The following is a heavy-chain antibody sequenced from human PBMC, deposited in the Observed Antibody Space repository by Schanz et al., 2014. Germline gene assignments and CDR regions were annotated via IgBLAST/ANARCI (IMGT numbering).Heavy chain of an antibody. CDR1: GGSSSDCY. V-gene: IGHV4-34*01. J-gene: IGHJ4*02. Sequence: QVKLQQWGAGLLKASETLSLTCAVYGGSSSDCYWSWFRRPPGKGWEWMGEINHSGGTIYNPSLKSRVTMSVDTSKNQFSLILTSVTAADTAVYYCELITLDRGVRNDYWGQGTLVSVSS. CDR3: ELITLDRGVRNDY. D-gene: IGHD3-10*01. CDR2: INHSGGT.